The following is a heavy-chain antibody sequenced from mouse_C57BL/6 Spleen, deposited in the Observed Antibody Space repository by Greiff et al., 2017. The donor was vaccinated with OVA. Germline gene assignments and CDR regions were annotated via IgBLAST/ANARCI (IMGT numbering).Heavy chain of an antibody. D-gene: IGHD1-1*01. J-gene: IGHJ4*01. CDR2: IHPNSGST. CDR1: GYTFTSYW. CDR3: ARLHYYGSSYYAMDY. Sequence: VQLQQPGAELVKPGASVKLSCKASGYTFTSYWMHWVKQRPGQGLEWIGMIHPNSGSTNYNEKFKSKATLTVDKSSSTAYMQLSSLTSEDSAVYYCARLHYYGSSYYAMDYWGQGTSVTVSS. V-gene: IGHV1-64*01.